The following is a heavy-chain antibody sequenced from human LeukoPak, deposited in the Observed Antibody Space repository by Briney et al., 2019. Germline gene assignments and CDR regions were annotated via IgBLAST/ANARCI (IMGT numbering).Heavy chain of an antibody. Sequence: SETLSLTCAVYGGSFSGYYWSWIRQPPGKGLEWIGEINHSGSTNYNPSLKSRVTISVDTSKNQFSLKLSSVTAADTAVYYCARHGNYYDSSGYYGGIGYWGQGTLVTVSS. CDR1: GGSFSGYY. D-gene: IGHD3-22*01. J-gene: IGHJ4*02. CDR2: INHSGST. CDR3: ARHGNYYDSSGYYGGIGY. V-gene: IGHV4-34*01.